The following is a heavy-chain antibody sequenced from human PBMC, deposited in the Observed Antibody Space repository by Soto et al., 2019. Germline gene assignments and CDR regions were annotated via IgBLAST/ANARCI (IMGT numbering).Heavy chain of an antibody. Sequence: GGSLRLSCAASGFTFISYAMIWVRQAPGKGLEWVSGISGSGDSTYYADSVKGRFTISRDNSKKTVYLQMNSLRAEDTAVYYCAKGVPGIAVAGTGYFQHWGQGTLVTVSS. J-gene: IGHJ1*01. CDR2: ISGSGDST. D-gene: IGHD6-19*01. CDR3: AKGVPGIAVAGTGYFQH. CDR1: GFTFISYA. V-gene: IGHV3-23*01.